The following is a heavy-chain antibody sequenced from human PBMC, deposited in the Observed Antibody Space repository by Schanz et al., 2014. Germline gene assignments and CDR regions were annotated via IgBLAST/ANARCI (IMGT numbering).Heavy chain of an antibody. D-gene: IGHD6-6*01. CDR3: ARAGQDFEYSSLSPIWYFDL. J-gene: IGHJ2*01. CDR2: IDPNSGGT. CDR1: ENTLSAYY. Sequence: QVQLVQSGADVKKPGASVKVSCKASENTLSAYYIHWIRQAPGQGLEWMGWIDPNSGGTNYAQKLQGRVTMTRDTSISTAYMELSRLRSDDTAVYYCARAGQDFEYSSLSPIWYFDLWGRGTLVTVSS. V-gene: IGHV1-2*02.